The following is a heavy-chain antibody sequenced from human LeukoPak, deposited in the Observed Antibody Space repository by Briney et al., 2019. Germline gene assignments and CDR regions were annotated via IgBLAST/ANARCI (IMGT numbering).Heavy chain of an antibody. CDR2: INAGNGNT. CDR3: ARDSYYYDSSGYSPDFDY. CDR1: GYTLTSYA. V-gene: IGHV1-3*01. J-gene: IGHJ4*02. Sequence: GASVTVSCKASGYTLTSYAMHWVRQAPGQRLEWMGWINAGNGNTKYSQKFQGRVTITRDTSASTAYMELSSLRSEDTAVYYCARDSYYYDSSGYSPDFDYWGQGTLVTVSS. D-gene: IGHD3-22*01.